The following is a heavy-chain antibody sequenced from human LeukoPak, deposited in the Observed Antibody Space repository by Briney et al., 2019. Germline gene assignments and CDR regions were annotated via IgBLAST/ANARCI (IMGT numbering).Heavy chain of an antibody. J-gene: IGHJ4*02. V-gene: IGHV3-33*01. CDR1: GFTFSNHG. CDR3: ARDLAVARLDF. CDR2: IWYDGSQE. Sequence: GGSLRLSCAASGFTFSNHGMHWVRQAPGKGLEWVANIWYDGSQEYYADTVKGRFTISRDISKNTLYLQMNSLRAEDTAVYYCARDLAVARLDFRGQGTLVTVSS. D-gene: IGHD6-6*01.